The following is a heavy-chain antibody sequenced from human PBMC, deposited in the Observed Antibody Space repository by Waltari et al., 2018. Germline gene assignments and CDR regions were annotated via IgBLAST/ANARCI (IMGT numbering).Heavy chain of an antibody. Sequence: QVQLVQSGAEVKKPGSSVKVSCKASGGTFSSYAISWVRQAPGQGLEWMGRIIPIFGTARYAQKFQGRVTITADKSTSTAYMELSSLRSEDTAVYYCARRRGGEYCSSTSCYWDFDYWGRGTLVTVSS. V-gene: IGHV1-69*13. D-gene: IGHD2-2*01. CDR2: IIPIFGTA. CDR1: GGTFSSYA. CDR3: ARRRGGEYCSSTSCYWDFDY. J-gene: IGHJ4*02.